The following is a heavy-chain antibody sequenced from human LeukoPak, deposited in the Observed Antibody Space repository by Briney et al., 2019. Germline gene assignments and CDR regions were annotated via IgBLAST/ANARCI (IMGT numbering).Heavy chain of an antibody. CDR2: IWYDGSNK. CDR1: GFTFNTFG. V-gene: IGHV3-33*01. CDR3: ARISCTGNSCRPYSYYDMDV. J-gene: IGHJ6*02. Sequence: GRSLRLSCAASGFTFNTFGMNWVRQAPGKGLKWVAVIWYDGSNKYYADSVKGRFTISRDNSKSTLYLQVNSLRVEDTAVYYCARISCTGNSCRPYSYYDMDVWGQGTTVTVSS. D-gene: IGHD2-15*01.